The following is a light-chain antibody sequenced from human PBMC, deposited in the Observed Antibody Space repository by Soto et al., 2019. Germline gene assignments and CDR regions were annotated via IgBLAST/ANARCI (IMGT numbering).Light chain of an antibody. J-gene: IGLJ1*01. CDR1: SSDVGAYDA. V-gene: IGLV2-23*01. CDR3: CSSAPESTYV. Sequence: QSVLAQPASVSGSPGQSITISCTGTSSDVGAYDAVSWYQQHPGKAPQVIIYRGTKRPSGVSTRFSGSVSGNTASLTVSGLQAEDEAEYFCCSSAPESTYVFGTGTQGHRP. CDR2: RGT.